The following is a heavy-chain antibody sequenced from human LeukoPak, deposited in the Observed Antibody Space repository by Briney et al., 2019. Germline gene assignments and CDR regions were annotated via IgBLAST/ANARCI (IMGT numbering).Heavy chain of an antibody. V-gene: IGHV3-53*01. Sequence: GGSLRLSCAASGFAVSSNHMTWVRQAPGKGLEWVSVVYSGGSTEYADSVKGRFTISRDNSKNTLYLQMNSLRAEDTAVYYCARTSSAVNTKGLDSWGQGTLVTVSS. CDR1: GFAVSSNH. J-gene: IGHJ4*02. D-gene: IGHD6-13*01. CDR3: ARTSSAVNTKGLDS. CDR2: VYSGGST.